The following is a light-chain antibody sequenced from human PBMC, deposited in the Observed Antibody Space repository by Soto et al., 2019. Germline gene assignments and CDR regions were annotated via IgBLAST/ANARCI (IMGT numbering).Light chain of an antibody. Sequence: DIQMTQSPSSLSASVGDRVTITCRASQGIGSALGWYQQKPRKAPKRLIYAASSLQSGVPSRFSGSGSGTEFTLTISSLQPEDFAPYYCLQHNSYPPTFGGRTKVEIK. J-gene: IGKJ4*01. CDR2: AAS. V-gene: IGKV1-17*01. CDR3: LQHNSYPPT. CDR1: QGIGSA.